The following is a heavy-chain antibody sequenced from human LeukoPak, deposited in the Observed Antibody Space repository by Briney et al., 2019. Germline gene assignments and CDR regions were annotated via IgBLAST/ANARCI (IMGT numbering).Heavy chain of an antibody. Sequence: GGSLRLSCAASGFTFSSYWMSWVRQAPGKGLEWVANIKQDGSEKYYVDSVKGRFTISRDNAKNSLYLQMNSLRAEDTAVYYCARDRSSSWYTDPRWFDPWGQGILVTVSS. CDR2: IKQDGSEK. CDR1: GFTFSSYW. V-gene: IGHV3-7*01. J-gene: IGHJ5*02. D-gene: IGHD6-13*01. CDR3: ARDRSSSWYTDPRWFDP.